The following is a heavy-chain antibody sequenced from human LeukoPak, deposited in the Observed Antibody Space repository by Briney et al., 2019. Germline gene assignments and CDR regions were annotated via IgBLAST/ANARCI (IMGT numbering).Heavy chain of an antibody. CDR3: AKYLAGQWLVSVMDV. CDR2: ISWNSGSI. J-gene: IGHJ6*02. Sequence: PGGSLRLSCAASGFTFDDYAMHWVRQAPGKGLEGVTGISWNSGSIFYADSVKGRFTISRYNAKNSLYLQMNSLRGEDAALYYCAKYLAGQWLVSVMDVWGQGTTVTVSS. V-gene: IGHV3-9*01. D-gene: IGHD6-19*01. CDR1: GFTFDDYA.